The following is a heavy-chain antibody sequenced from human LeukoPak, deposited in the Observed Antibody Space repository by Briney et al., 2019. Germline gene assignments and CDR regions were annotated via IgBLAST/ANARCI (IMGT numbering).Heavy chain of an antibody. CDR1: GFTFSNYA. D-gene: IGHD4-17*01. CDR3: AKAVHDDDYKAPFDH. Sequence: PGGSLRLSCAASGFTFSNYAMSWVRQPPGKGLEWVSAISDSGGSTYYADSVKGRFTISRDNSKSTLYLQLNSLRGEDTAVYYCAKAVHDDDYKAPFDHWGQGTLVTVSS. CDR2: ISDSGGST. J-gene: IGHJ4*02. V-gene: IGHV3-23*01.